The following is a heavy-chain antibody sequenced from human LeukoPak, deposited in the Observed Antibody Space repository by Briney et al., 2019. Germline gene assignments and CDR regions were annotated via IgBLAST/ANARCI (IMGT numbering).Heavy chain of an antibody. J-gene: IGHJ4*02. CDR2: ISTSGNTI. V-gene: IGHV3-11*01. CDR3: ARKSLMITMIIVANFDY. D-gene: IGHD3-22*01. CDR1: GFTFSDYS. Sequence: MAGGSLRLSCAASGFTFSDYSMSWIRQAPGKGLEWISDISTSGNTINYADSVKGRFTISRDNAKNLLYLQMNSLRAEDTAVYYCARKSLMITMIIVANFDYWGQGTLVTVSS.